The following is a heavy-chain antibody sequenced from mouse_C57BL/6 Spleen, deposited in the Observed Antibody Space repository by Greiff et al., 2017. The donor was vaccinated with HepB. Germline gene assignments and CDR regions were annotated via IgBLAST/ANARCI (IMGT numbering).Heavy chain of an antibody. CDR2: IYPGDGDT. CDR3: AYDGYYREYAMDY. V-gene: IGHV1-82*01. Sequence: QVQLQQSGPELVKPGASVKISCKASGYAFSSSWMNWVKQRPGKGLEWIGRIYPGDGDTNYNGKFKGKATLTADKSSSTAYMQLSSLTSEDSAVYFCAYDGYYREYAMDYWGQGTSVTVSS. J-gene: IGHJ4*01. D-gene: IGHD2-3*01. CDR1: GYAFSSSW.